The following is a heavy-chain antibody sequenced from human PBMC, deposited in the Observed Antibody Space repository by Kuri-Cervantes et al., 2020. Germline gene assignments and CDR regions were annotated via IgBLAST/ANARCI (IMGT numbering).Heavy chain of an antibody. Sequence: ESLKISCTVSGGSISSSSYYWGWIRQPPGKGLEWIGSIYYSGSTYYNPSLKSRVTISVDTSKNQFSLKLSSVTAADTAVYYCARDERSYGSGSYRADFDPWGQGTLVTVSS. J-gene: IGHJ5*02. CDR1: GGSISSSSYY. CDR3: ARDERSYGSGSYRADFDP. V-gene: IGHV4-39*07. D-gene: IGHD3-10*01. CDR2: IYYSGST.